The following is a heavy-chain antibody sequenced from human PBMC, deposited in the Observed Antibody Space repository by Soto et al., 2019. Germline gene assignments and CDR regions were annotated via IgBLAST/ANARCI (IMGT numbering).Heavy chain of an antibody. CDR1: GGSISSGGYY. Sequence: QVQLQESGPGLVKPSQTLSLTCTVSGGSISSGGYYWSWIRQHPGKGLEWIGYIYYSGSTYYNPSLQSRGNISVGTAKNQFPLELGSVAGADTAVYYCARAKKGIAAAENWFDPWGQGTLVTVSS. V-gene: IGHV4-31*03. CDR2: IYYSGST. D-gene: IGHD6-13*01. J-gene: IGHJ5*02. CDR3: ARAKKGIAAAENWFDP.